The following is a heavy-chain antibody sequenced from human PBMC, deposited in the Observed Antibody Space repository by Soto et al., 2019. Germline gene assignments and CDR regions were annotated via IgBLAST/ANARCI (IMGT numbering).Heavy chain of an antibody. CDR1: GFAFSDAW. CDR3: ATFRSYSDC. J-gene: IGHJ4*02. Sequence: EMQLVESGGGLVKPGGSLRLSCAASGFAFSDAWMTWVRQAPGKGLEWVGRIKSQGEGGTTEYAAPVKGRFTISRDDSESTLYLQMNSLKTEDTGFYYWATFRSYSDCWGQGSLVTVSS. V-gene: IGHV3-15*01. CDR2: IKSQGEGGTT.